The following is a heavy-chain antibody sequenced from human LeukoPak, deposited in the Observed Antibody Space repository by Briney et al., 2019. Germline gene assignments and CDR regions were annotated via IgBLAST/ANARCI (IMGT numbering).Heavy chain of an antibody. V-gene: IGHV3-66*01. D-gene: IGHD3-3*01. J-gene: IGHJ6*02. CDR3: ANTQGYYDFWSGYYSYYYGMDV. CDR1: GFTVSSNY. Sequence: PGGSLRLSCAASGFTVSSNYMSWVRQAPGKGLEWVSVIYSGGSTYYADSVKGRFTISRDNSKNTLYLQMNSLRAEDTAVYYCANTQGYYDFWSGYYSYYYGMDVWGQGTTVTVSS. CDR2: IYSGGST.